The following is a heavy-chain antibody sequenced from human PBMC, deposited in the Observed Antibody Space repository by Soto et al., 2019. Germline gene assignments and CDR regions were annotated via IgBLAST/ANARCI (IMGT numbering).Heavy chain of an antibody. CDR2: IYYSGTS. J-gene: IGHJ5*02. CDR1: GGSISSYY. CDR3: ARVEYSSSSGFDP. Sequence: PSETLSLTCTASGGSISSYYWSWIRQPPGKGLEWLGYIYYSGTSNYNPSLKSRVTMSVDTSKNQFSLKLSSVIAADTAVYYCARVEYSSSSGFDPWGQGILVTVSS. D-gene: IGHD6-6*01. V-gene: IGHV4-59*01.